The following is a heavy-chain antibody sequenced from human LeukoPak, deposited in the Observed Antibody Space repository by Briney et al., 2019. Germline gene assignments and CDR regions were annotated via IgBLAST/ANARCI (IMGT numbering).Heavy chain of an antibody. Sequence: SETLSLTCTVSGGSISSNSYYWGWIRQPPGKGLKWIGSIYYSGSTYYNPSLKSRVTISVDTSKNQFSLMLSSVTAADTAVYYCTRDSSGYDWFYDYWGQGTLVTVSS. CDR1: GGSISSNSYY. D-gene: IGHD5-12*01. CDR3: TRDSSGYDWFYDY. V-gene: IGHV4-39*02. CDR2: IYYSGST. J-gene: IGHJ4*02.